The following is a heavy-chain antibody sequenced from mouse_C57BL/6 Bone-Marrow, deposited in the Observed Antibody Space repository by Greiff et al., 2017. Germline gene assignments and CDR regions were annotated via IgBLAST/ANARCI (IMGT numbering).Heavy chain of an antibody. CDR1: GYTFTSYW. J-gene: IGHJ1*03. V-gene: IGHV1-55*01. Sequence: QVQLQQPGAELVKPGASVKMSCKASGYTFTSYWTTWVKQRPGQGLEWIGDIYPGSGSTNYNAKFKSKATLTVDTSASTAYRQLSSRTSEDSAVYYGARCFYCYFDVWGKGTTVTVSS. CDR2: IYPGSGST. CDR3: ARCFYCYFDV.